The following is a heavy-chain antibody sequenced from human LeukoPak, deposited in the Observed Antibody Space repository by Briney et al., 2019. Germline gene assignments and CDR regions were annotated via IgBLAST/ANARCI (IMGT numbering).Heavy chain of an antibody. V-gene: IGHV3-23*01. CDR3: AKCYRRSTSLSGAFDI. Sequence: GGSLRLPCAASGFTFSSYGMHWVRQAPGKGLEWVSAISGSGGSTYYADSVKGRFTISRDNSKNTLYLQMNSLRAEDTAVYYCAKCYRRSTSLSGAFDIWGQGTMVTVSS. CDR1: GFTFSSYG. J-gene: IGHJ3*02. D-gene: IGHD3-16*02. CDR2: ISGSGGST.